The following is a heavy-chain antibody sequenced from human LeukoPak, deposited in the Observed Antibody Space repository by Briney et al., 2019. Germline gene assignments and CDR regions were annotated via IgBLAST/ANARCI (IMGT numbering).Heavy chain of an antibody. D-gene: IGHD1-26*01. CDR1: GASISSHY. CDR2: ISYSGSI. Sequence: SEALSLTCTVSGASISSHYWSWIRQPPGKGLEWIGYISYSGSINYNPSLRSRVTISVDTSKNQFSLKLSSVTAADTAVHYCARGIPSGSYKYYFDYWGQGTLVTVSS. J-gene: IGHJ4*02. V-gene: IGHV4-59*11. CDR3: ARGIPSGSYKYYFDY.